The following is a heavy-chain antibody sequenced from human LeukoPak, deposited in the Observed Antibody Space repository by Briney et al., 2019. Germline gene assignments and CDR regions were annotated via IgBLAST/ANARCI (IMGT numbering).Heavy chain of an antibody. CDR3: AKMVREFYTISYYFDY. Sequence: GGSLRLSCAASGFTFSGYAMNWVRQAPGKGLEWVSGISGSGAGTYYANSVKGRFTISRDNSKNTLYLQMNSLRADDTAVYYCAKMVREFYTISYYFDYWGQGTLVTVSS. D-gene: IGHD2-8*01. V-gene: IGHV3-23*01. CDR2: ISGSGAGT. CDR1: GFTFSGYA. J-gene: IGHJ4*02.